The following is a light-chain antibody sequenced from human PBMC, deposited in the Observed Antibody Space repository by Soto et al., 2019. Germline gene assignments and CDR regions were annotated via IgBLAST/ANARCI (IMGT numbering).Light chain of an antibody. CDR2: LGS. Sequence: DIVMTQSPLSLPVTPGEPASISCRSSQSLLHSNGYNYLDWYLQKPGQSPQLLIYLGSNRSSGVPDRFRGSGSGTDFTLEISRVEAEDVGVYYCMQALQTPPTFGQGTKVDIK. V-gene: IGKV2-28*01. J-gene: IGKJ1*01. CDR1: QSLLHSNGYNY. CDR3: MQALQTPPT.